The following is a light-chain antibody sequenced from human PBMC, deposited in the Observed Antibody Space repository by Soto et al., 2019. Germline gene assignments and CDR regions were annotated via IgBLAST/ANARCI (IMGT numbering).Light chain of an antibody. CDR2: STN. CDR1: SGSVSANNY. J-gene: IGLJ3*02. CDR3: VLYMGSGIWV. Sequence: QAVVTQEPSFSVSPGGTVTLTCGLNSGSVSANNYPSWYQQTPGQAPRTLIYSTNTRSSGVPDRFSGSILGNKAALTFTGAQADDESDYYCVLYMGSGIWVFGGGTKLTVL. V-gene: IGLV8-61*01.